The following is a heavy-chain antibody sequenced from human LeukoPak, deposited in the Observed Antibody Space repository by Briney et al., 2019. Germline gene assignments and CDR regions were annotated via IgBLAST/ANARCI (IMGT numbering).Heavy chain of an antibody. CDR2: IIPIFGTA. V-gene: IGHV1-69*05. CDR3: ARGRANWFDP. Sequence: EASVKVSCKASGGTFSSYAISWVRQAPGQGLEWMGRIIPIFGTANYAQKFQGRVTITTDESTSTAYMELSSLRSEDTAVYYCARGRANWFDPWGQGTLVTVSS. CDR1: GGTFSSYA. J-gene: IGHJ5*02.